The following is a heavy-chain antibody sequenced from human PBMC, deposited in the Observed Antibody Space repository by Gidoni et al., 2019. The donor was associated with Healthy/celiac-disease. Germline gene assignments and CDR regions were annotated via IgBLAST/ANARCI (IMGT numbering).Heavy chain of an antibody. J-gene: IGHJ5*02. CDR3: ARIGGIAARRGWFDP. V-gene: IGHV2-26*01. CDR2: IFSNDEK. D-gene: IGHD6-6*01. Sequence: QVTLKESGPVLVKPTETLTLTSTVSGFSLSNPRMGVSWIRQPPGKALEWLAHIFSNDEKSYSTSLKSRLTISNDTSKSQVVLTMTNMDPVDTATYYCARIGGIAARRGWFDPWGQGTLVTVSS. CDR1: GFSLSNPRMG.